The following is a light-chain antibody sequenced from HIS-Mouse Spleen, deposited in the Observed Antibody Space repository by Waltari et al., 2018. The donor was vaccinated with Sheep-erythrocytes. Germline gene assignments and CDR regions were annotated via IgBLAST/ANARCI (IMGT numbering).Light chain of an antibody. Sequence: EIVLTQSPATLSLSPGERATLSCRASQSVSSYLAWYQQKPGQAPRLLIYDASNRATGIQARFSVSGSGTDFTLTISSLEPEDFAVYYCQQRRGFTFGPGTKVDIK. CDR2: DAS. J-gene: IGKJ3*01. CDR1: QSVSSY. V-gene: IGKV3-11*01. CDR3: QQRRGFT.